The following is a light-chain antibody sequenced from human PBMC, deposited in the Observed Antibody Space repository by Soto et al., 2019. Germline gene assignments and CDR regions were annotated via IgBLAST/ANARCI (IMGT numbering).Light chain of an antibody. Sequence: VMTQSPATLSVSPGETATLSCRASQSVSNFLAWYQQKPGQAPRLLIYDASNRATGIPVRFSGSGSGTDFTLTISSLEPEDFGLYYCQQRSDWFTFGQGTRLEIK. CDR1: QSVSNF. J-gene: IGKJ5*01. CDR3: QQRSDWFT. V-gene: IGKV3-11*01. CDR2: DAS.